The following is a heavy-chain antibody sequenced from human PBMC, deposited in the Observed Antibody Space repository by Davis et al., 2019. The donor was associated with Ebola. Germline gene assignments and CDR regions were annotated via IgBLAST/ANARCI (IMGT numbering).Heavy chain of an antibody. Sequence: SETLSLTCTVSGGSISSYYWSWIRQPPGKGLEWIGYIYYSGSTNYNPSLKSRVTISVDTSKNQFSLKLSSVTAADTAVYYCARSYCGGDCYSGRYFDYWGQGTLVTVSS. CDR1: GGSISSYY. D-gene: IGHD2-21*02. CDR2: IYYSGST. V-gene: IGHV4-59*01. J-gene: IGHJ4*02. CDR3: ARSYCGGDCYSGRYFDY.